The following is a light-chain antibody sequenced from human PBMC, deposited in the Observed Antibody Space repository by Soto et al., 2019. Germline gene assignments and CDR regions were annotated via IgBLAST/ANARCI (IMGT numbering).Light chain of an antibody. CDR3: QHRMNWPLN. V-gene: IGKV3-11*01. CDR2: DAS. Sequence: IVMTQSPATVSVSPGERSTLSCMASQTVSSYLLWYQQKPGQAPRLLIYDASNRASGTPARFSGSGSETDFTLTISSLEPEDFAVYYCQHRMNWPLNFGQGTRLEIK. J-gene: IGKJ5*01. CDR1: QTVSSY.